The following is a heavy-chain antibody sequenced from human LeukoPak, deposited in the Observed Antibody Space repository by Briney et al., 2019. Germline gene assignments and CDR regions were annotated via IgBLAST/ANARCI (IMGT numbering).Heavy chain of an antibody. D-gene: IGHD3-3*01. Sequence: GGSLRLSCAASGFTFSSYAMSWVRQAPGKGLEWVSSISGSGSSTYYADSVKGRFTISRDNSKNTLYLQMNSLRAEDTAVYYVARYYDFWGGEYYFDYWGQGTLVTVSS. CDR2: ISGSGSST. CDR3: ARYYDFWGGEYYFDY. V-gene: IGHV3-23*01. J-gene: IGHJ4*02. CDR1: GFTFSSYA.